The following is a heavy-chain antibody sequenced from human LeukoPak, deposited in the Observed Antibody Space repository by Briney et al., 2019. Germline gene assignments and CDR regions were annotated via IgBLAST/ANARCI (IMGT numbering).Heavy chain of an antibody. CDR3: ARGPGALLH. CDR2: IYYSGST. CDR1: GGSISSSNFY. Sequence: SETLSLTCTVSGGSISSSNFYWGWIRQPPGKGLEWIGSIYYSGSTYYNPSLKSRVTISVDTSKNQFSLQLNSVTPEDTAVYYCARGPGALLHWGQGILVTVSS. V-gene: IGHV4-39*01. J-gene: IGHJ4*02. D-gene: IGHD3-10*01.